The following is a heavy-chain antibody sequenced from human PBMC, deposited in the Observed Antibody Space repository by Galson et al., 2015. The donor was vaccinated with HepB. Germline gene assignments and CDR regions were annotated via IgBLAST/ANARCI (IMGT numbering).Heavy chain of an antibody. Sequence: RLSCAPSGFTFRNYNMIWARLAPGKGLEWVSSISTTSSYIYYAESVKSRFTISRDNAKNSLYLQMNGLRAEDTAVYYCARGSGYSYGPFDYWGQGTLVIVSS. D-gene: IGHD5-18*01. CDR1: GFTFRNYN. CDR3: ARGSGYSYGPFDY. V-gene: IGHV3-21*01. CDR2: ISTTSSYI. J-gene: IGHJ4*02.